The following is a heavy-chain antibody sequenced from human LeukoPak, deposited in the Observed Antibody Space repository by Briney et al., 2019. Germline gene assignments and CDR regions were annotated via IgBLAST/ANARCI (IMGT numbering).Heavy chain of an antibody. V-gene: IGHV4-39*01. CDR2: IFYSGRA. CDR1: GDSISPSSYF. Sequence: SETLSLTCTVSGDSISPSSYFWAWLRQSPGKGLEWIGNIFYSGRAYYNPSLESRVTMSIDTSKNQFSLNLNSVTATDTAVYYCARRRYYDGVDYWGQGTLVTVS. CDR3: ARRRYYDGVDY. J-gene: IGHJ4*02. D-gene: IGHD3-22*01.